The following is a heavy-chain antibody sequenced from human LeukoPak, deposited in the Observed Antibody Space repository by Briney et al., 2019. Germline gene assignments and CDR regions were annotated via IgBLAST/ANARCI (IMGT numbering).Heavy chain of an antibody. CDR1: LDSTTSNF. CDR2: IHRSGSP. D-gene: IGHD1-14*01. V-gene: IGHV4-59*12. CDR3: AREILGGFNPGAY. J-gene: IGHJ4*02. Sequence: PSETLSLPCTVSLDSTTSNFWSWVRQSPGKGLEWIGEIHRSGSPNYNPSLQSRVTISIDRSRNQIALELSSVTAADTAVYYCAREILGGFNPGAYWGQGTLVTVSS.